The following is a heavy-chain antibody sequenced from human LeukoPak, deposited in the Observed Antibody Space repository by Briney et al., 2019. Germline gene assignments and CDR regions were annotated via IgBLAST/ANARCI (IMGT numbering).Heavy chain of an antibody. V-gene: IGHV3-30-3*01. J-gene: IGHJ4*02. D-gene: IGHD3-16*02. Sequence: PGGSLRLSCAGSGFTFSSYAMHWVRQAPGKGLEWVAVISYDGSNKYYADSVKGRFTISRDNSKNTLYLQMNSLRAEDTAVYYCARVVDYDYVWGSYRYAFPDYWGQGTLVTVSS. CDR2: ISYDGSNK. CDR3: ARVVDYDYVWGSYRYAFPDY. CDR1: GFTFSSYA.